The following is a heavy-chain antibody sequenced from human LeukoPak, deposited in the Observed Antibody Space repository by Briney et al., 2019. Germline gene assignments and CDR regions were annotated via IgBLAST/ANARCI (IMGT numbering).Heavy chain of an antibody. J-gene: IGHJ3*02. CDR1: GFTFNSYW. CDR3: ARPLATVNIHAFDI. V-gene: IGHV3-74*01. D-gene: IGHD3-3*02. Sequence: SGGSLRLSCAASGFTFNSYWMHWVRQAPGKGPVWVSRINSDGSTTNYADSVKGRFTISRDNAKNTLYLQMNSLRAEDTAVYYCARPLATVNIHAFDIWGQGTMVTVSS. CDR2: INSDGSTT.